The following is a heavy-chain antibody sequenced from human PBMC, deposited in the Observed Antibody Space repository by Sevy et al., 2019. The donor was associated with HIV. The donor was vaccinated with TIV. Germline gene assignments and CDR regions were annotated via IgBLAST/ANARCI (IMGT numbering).Heavy chain of an antibody. D-gene: IGHD3-9*01. CDR3: ARGIHYDLLAGYLSALDI. CDR1: GYSISSGYD. V-gene: IGHV4-38-2*01. J-gene: IGHJ3*02. CDR2: FYHTGST. Sequence: SETLSLTCAVSGYSISSGYDWGWIRQPPGKGLEWIGSFYHTGSTYYSPSLKSRVTISFVSSKNQFSLELNSVTAAETAVYFCARGIHYDLLAGYLSALDIWGHGTMVTVSS.